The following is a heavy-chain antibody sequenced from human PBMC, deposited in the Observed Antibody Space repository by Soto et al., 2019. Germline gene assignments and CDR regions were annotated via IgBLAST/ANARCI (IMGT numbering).Heavy chain of an antibody. CDR3: AKSTYCNGGSCFPQY. D-gene: IGHD2-15*01. CDR2: ISYDGSDQ. V-gene: IGHV3-30*18. CDR1: TFTFSDFG. J-gene: IGHJ4*02. Sequence: QVQVEEFGGGVVQPGRSLRLSCAGPTFTFSDFGFHWVRQAPGKGLEWVAMISYDGSDQYYGDSVQGQFTIYRDDSKNTVYLQMNSLRAEDTAMYYCAKSTYCNGGSCFPQYWGPGTLVTVSS.